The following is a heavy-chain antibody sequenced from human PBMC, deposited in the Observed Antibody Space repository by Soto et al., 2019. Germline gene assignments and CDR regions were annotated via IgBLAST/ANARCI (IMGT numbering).Heavy chain of an antibody. V-gene: IGHV3-53*01. CDR2: IYSGGYT. D-gene: IGHD6-19*01. Sequence: GGSLRLSCAVSGFTVSNNYMSWVRQAPGKGLEGVSVIYSGGYTAYGDSVRGRFTISRDNSRDTLYLQMNSLRADDTAVYYCGKERRGSGWFVCDYWGQGELVTVSS. CDR3: GKERRGSGWFVCDY. J-gene: IGHJ4*02. CDR1: GFTVSNNY.